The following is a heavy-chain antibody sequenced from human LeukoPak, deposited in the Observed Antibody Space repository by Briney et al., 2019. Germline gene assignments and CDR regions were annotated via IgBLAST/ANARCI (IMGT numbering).Heavy chain of an antibody. V-gene: IGHV3-33*01. Sequence: GGSQRLSCAASGFTFSGYGIHWVRQVPGKGLEWVAVIWYDGSNKYYADSVRGRFSISRDNSRNMVYLQMNSLRVEDSAVYYCVRDYNWYFDYWGQGTLVTVSS. J-gene: IGHJ4*02. CDR2: IWYDGSNK. CDR1: GFTFSGYG. CDR3: VRDYNWYFDY. D-gene: IGHD1-1*01.